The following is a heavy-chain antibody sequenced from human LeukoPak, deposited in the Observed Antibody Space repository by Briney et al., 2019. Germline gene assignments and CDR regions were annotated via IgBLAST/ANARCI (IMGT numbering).Heavy chain of an antibody. CDR3: ARGTSSGWPDYLDY. D-gene: IGHD6-19*01. Sequence: GGSLRLSCTASGFSLDSHWMHWVRQVPGKGLAWLSRINADGQSVGYADSVRGRFTISRDNARNTVYLQTNSLRPEDTAVYYCARGTSSGWPDYLDYWGQGTLVSVSS. V-gene: IGHV3-74*01. CDR2: INADGQSV. J-gene: IGHJ4*02. CDR1: GFSLDSHW.